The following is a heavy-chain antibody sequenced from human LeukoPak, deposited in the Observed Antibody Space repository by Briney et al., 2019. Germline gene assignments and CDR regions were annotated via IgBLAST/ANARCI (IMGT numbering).Heavy chain of an antibody. CDR2: ISSSSSYI. Sequence: PGGSLRLSCAASGFTFSSYSMNWVRQAPGKGLEWVSSISSSSSYIYYADSVKGRFTISRDNAKNSLYLQMNSLGAEDTAVYYCARAPPIYGGYYFDYWGQGTLVTVSS. CDR3: ARAPPIYGGYYFDY. V-gene: IGHV3-21*01. CDR1: GFTFSSYS. D-gene: IGHD5-12*01. J-gene: IGHJ4*02.